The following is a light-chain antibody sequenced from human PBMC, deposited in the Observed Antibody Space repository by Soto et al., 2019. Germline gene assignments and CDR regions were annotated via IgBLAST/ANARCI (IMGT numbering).Light chain of an antibody. CDR3: SSYTSSSTLWV. J-gene: IGLJ3*02. Sequence: QSVLTQPASVSGSPGQSITISCTGTSSDVGGYNYVSWYQQHPGKAAKLMIYEVSNRPSGVSNRFSGSKSGNTASLTISGLQAEDEADYYCSSYTSSSTLWVFGGGTKVTVL. V-gene: IGLV2-14*01. CDR1: SSDVGGYNY. CDR2: EVS.